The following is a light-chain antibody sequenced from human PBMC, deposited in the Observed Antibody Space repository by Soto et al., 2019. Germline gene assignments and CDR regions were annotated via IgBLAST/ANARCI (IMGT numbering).Light chain of an antibody. J-gene: IGLJ3*02. V-gene: IGLV2-14*01. Sequence: QSALTQPASVSGSPGQSITISCTGTTSDVGGYNYVSWYQQHPGKAPKLIIYEVNGRPSGVSNRFSGSKSGNTASLTISGLQAEDEADYYCSSYTSTDTWVFGGGTKLTVL. CDR1: TSDVGGYNY. CDR2: EVN. CDR3: SSYTSTDTWV.